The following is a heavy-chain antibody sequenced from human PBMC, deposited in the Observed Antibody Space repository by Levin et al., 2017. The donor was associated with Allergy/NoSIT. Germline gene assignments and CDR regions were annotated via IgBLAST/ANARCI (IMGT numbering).Heavy chain of an antibody. CDR2: IYHSGTT. Sequence: PGQGLEWIGYIYHSGTTYYNPSLKSRVTMSIDTSKNQFSLRLTSVTAADTAVSYCARGGAWFGELSSAFDLWGQGALVTVSS. CDR3: ARGGAWFGELSSAFDL. V-gene: IGHV4-30-2*01. J-gene: IGHJ4*02. D-gene: IGHD3-10*01.